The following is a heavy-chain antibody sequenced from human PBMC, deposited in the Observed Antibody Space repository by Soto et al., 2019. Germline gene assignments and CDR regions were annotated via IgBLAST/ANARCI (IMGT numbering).Heavy chain of an antibody. CDR1: GFTFSSYS. D-gene: IGHD2-15*01. J-gene: IGHJ3*02. CDR2: ISSSSSTI. CDR3: ARAGPSKDIVVVVAATHDAFDI. V-gene: IGHV3-48*01. Sequence: PGGSLRLSCAASGFTFSSYSMNWVRQAPGRGLEWVSYISSSSSTIYYADSVKGRFTISRDNAKNSLYLQMNSLRAEDTAVYYCARAGPSKDIVVVVAATHDAFDIWGQGTMVTVSS.